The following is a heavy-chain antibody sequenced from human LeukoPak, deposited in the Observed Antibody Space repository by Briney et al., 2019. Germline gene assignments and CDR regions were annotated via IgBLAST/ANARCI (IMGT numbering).Heavy chain of an antibody. V-gene: IGHV3-23*01. CDR1: GFTFSSYA. CDR3: AKDQFIVVVVAPIGDFDY. CDR2: ISGSGGST. D-gene: IGHD2-15*01. J-gene: IGHJ4*02. Sequence: GGSLRLSCAASGFTFSSYAMSWVRQAPGKGLEWVSAISGSGGSTYYADSVKGRFTISRDNSKNTLSLQMNSLRAEDTAVYYCAKDQFIVVVVAPIGDFDYWGQGTLVTVSS.